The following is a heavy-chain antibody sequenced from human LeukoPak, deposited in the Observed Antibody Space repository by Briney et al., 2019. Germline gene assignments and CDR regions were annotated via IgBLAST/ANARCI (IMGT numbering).Heavy chain of an antibody. CDR2: IYPGDSDT. CDR3: ASRKKGMATAGFDY. D-gene: IGHD5-24*01. CDR1: GYSFTSYW. J-gene: IGHJ4*02. V-gene: IGHV5-51*01. Sequence: ESLRISCKGSGYSFTSYWIGWVRQMPGKGLEWMGIIYPGDSDTRYGPSFQGQVTISAEKSISTAYLQWSSLKASDTALYYCASRKKGMATAGFDYWGQGTLVTVSS.